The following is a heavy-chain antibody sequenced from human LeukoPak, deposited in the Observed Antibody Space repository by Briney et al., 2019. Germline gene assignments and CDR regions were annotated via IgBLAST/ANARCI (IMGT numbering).Heavy chain of an antibody. J-gene: IGHJ4*02. V-gene: IGHV3-21*04. D-gene: IGHD4-17*01. Sequence: PGGSLRLSCVASGFTFGGYTINWVRLAPGKGLEWVSSISSSLNMYFAESVKGRFTISRDSARNSVSLQLNSLRAEDTAEYYCVRGDYGDYTLFDYWGQGTLVTVSS. CDR1: GFTFGGYT. CDR2: ISSSLNM. CDR3: VRGDYGDYTLFDY.